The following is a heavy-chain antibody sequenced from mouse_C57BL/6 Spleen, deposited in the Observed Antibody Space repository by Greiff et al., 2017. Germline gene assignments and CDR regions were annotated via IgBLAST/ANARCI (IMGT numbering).Heavy chain of an antibody. Sequence: QVHVKQPGAELAKPGASVKLSCKASGYTFTSYWMHWVKQRPGQGLEWIGYIYPSSGYTKYNQKFKDKATLTADQSSSTAYMQLSSLTYEDSAVYYCARRRDGYFDYWGQGTTLTVSS. CDR2: IYPSSGYT. D-gene: IGHD2-3*01. CDR1: GYTFTSYW. V-gene: IGHV1-7*01. CDR3: ARRRDGYFDY. J-gene: IGHJ2*01.